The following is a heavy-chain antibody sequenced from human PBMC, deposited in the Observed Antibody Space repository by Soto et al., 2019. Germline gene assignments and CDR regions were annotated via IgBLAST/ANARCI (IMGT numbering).Heavy chain of an antibody. D-gene: IGHD6-19*01. CDR3: AKDPAYMSSWFYYFDS. J-gene: IGHJ4*02. V-gene: IGHV3-30*18. CDR2: ISHDGSTK. CDR1: GFTFSTNG. Sequence: GGSLRLSCAASGFTFSTNGMHWVRQAPGKGLEWVAVISHDGSTKDYGDSVKGRFTISRDNSKDTLYLQMNSLRAEDTAVYYCAKDPAYMSSWFYYFDSWGQGT.